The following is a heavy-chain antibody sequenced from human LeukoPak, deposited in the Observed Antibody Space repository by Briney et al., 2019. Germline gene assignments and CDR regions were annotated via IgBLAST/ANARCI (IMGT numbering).Heavy chain of an antibody. J-gene: IGHJ3*02. CDR1: GGSFSGYH. V-gene: IGHV4-34*01. D-gene: IGHD3-10*01. Sequence: SETLSLTCAVYGGSFSGYHWSWIRQPPGKGLEWIGEINHSGSTNYNPSLKSRVTISVDTSKNQFSLKLSSVTAADTAVYYCARHRRGNAFDIWGQGTMVTVSS. CDR3: ARHRRGNAFDI. CDR2: INHSGST.